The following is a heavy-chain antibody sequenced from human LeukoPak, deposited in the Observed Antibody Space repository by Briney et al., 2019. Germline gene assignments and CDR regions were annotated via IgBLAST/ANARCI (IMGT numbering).Heavy chain of an antibody. J-gene: IGHJ6*03. Sequence: SETLSLTCTVPGGSISSTSYYWGWMRPPPGKGREWIESMEYSGSTYNSPTLKSRATISVHTSENQFTLKLSSVTAADTAVYYCARVLRGNYYYYMDVWGKGTTVTVSS. V-gene: IGHV4-39*06. D-gene: IGHD2/OR15-2a*01. CDR1: GGSISSTSYY. CDR2: MEYSGST. CDR3: ARVLRGNYYYYMDV.